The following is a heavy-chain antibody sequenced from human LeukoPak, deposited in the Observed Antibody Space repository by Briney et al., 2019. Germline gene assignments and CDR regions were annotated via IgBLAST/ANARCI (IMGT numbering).Heavy chain of an antibody. CDR1: GGSVSSGNYY. CDR2: IYYSGST. CDR3: ARVGNDAFDI. J-gene: IGHJ3*02. Sequence: PSETLSLTCTVSGGSVSSGNYYWSWIRQPPGKGLEWIVYIYYSGSTNYNPSLKSRATISLDTSKNQFSLKLSSVTAADTAVYYCARVGNDAFDIWGQGTMVTVSS. V-gene: IGHV4-61*01.